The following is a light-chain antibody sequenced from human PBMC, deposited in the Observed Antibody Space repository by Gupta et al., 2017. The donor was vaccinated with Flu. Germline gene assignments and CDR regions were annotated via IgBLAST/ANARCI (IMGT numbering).Light chain of an antibody. Sequence: QLVLTQSPSASASLGASVKLTCTLNIGHRTYAIAWHQLRPGRGPRFLMKVNNDGSHDKGDGIPDRFSGSSSGAERYLEISSLESEDESDYFCQSWGADIGVFGGGTKLTV. V-gene: IGLV4-69*01. CDR3: QSWGADIGV. J-gene: IGLJ3*02. CDR1: IGHRTYA. CDR2: VNNDGSH.